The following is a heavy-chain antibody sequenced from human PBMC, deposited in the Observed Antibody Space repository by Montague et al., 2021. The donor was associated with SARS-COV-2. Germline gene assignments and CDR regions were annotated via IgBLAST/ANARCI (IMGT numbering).Heavy chain of an antibody. V-gene: IGHV4-39*02. J-gene: IGHJ6*02. CDR1: GGSISSSTYY. D-gene: IGHD3-16*01. Sequence: SETLSLTCNVSGGSISSSTYYWGWIRQPPGKGLEWIGNLYNGGTTYYSPSLKSRVTISVDTSKNHFSQNMASVTAADTAVYYCARTSKLRESSSGNYYYHAMDVWGQGTTVTVSS. CDR3: ARTSKLRESSSGNYYYHAMDV. CDR2: LYNGGTT.